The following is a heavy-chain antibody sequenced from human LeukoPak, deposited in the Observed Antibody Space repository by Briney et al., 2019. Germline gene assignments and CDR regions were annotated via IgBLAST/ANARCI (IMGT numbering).Heavy chain of an antibody. CDR3: ARDMLGYCSGGSCYADY. CDR2: ISYDGSNK. V-gene: IGHV3-30-3*01. D-gene: IGHD2-15*01. J-gene: IGHJ4*02. Sequence: PGGSLRLSCAASGFTFSSYAMHWVRQAPGKGLEWVAVISYDGSNKYYADSVKGRFTISRDNAKNSLYLQMNSLRAEDTAVYYCARDMLGYCSGGSCYADYWGQGTLVTVSS. CDR1: GFTFSSYA.